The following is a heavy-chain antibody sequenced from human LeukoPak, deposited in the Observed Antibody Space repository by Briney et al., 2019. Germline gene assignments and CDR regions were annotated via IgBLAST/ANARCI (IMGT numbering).Heavy chain of an antibody. D-gene: IGHD2-15*01. V-gene: IGHV3-23*01. J-gene: IGHJ4*02. CDR3: AKGSGDSCFSPLDS. CDR1: GFTFNIYT. Sequence: PGGSLRLSRAASGFTFNIYTMSWVRQAPGKGLEWVSIISDNGGSTYYADSVKGRFTISRDNSKNTLYLQMNSLRAEDTAIYYCAKGSGDSCFSPLDSWGQGTLVTVSS. CDR2: ISDNGGST.